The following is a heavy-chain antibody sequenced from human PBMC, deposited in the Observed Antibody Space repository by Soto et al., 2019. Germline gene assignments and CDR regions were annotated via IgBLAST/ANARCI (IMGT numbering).Heavy chain of an antibody. Sequence: EVQLVESGGGLIQPGGSLRLSCAASGFTVSSNSMSWVRQAPGKGLEWVSVIYSGGSTYYVDSVKGRFTISRDNSKNALYLQMNSLRAEDTAVYYCAILRSPDYWGQGTLVTVSS. D-gene: IGHD3-3*01. CDR2: IYSGGST. V-gene: IGHV3-53*01. CDR1: GFTVSSNS. CDR3: AILRSPDY. J-gene: IGHJ4*02.